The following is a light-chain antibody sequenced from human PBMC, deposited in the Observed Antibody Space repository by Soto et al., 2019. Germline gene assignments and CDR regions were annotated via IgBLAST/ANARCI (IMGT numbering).Light chain of an antibody. CDR1: QSISSW. J-gene: IGKJ1*01. CDR2: KAS. V-gene: IGKV1-5*03. CDR3: QQYNDNWT. Sequence: DIPMTQSPSTLSASVGERATITCRASQSISSWLAWYQQKPGTAPNLLIYKASTLQSGVPSRFSGSGSGTEFTLTISSLQPDDSANYYCQQYNDNWTFGQGTKVEIK.